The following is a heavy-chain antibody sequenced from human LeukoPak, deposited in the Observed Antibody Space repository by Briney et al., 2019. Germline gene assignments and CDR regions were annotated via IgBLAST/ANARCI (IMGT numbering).Heavy chain of an antibody. CDR1: GYTFTSYG. CDR3: ARVAASSGWYRGVY. Sequence: APVKVSCKASGYTFTSYGISWVRQAPGQGLEWMGWISAYNGNTNYAQKLQGRVTMTTDTSTSTAYVELRSLRSDDTAVYYCARVAASSGWYRGVYWGQGTLVTVSS. D-gene: IGHD6-19*01. CDR2: ISAYNGNT. J-gene: IGHJ4*02. V-gene: IGHV1-18*01.